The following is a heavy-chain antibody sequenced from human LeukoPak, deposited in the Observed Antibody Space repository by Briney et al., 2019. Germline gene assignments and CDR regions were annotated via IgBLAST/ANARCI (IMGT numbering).Heavy chain of an antibody. CDR3: ARHEDYYDSGGAVY. D-gene: IGHD3-10*01. CDR1: GYSFTSYW. CDR2: IDPSDSYS. Sequence: GESLKISCKGSGYSFTSYWISWVRQMPGKGLEWMGRIDPSDSYSKYSPSFQGHVTISADKSISTAYLQWSSLKASDTAMYYCARHEDYYDSGGAVYWGQGTLVTVSS. J-gene: IGHJ4*02. V-gene: IGHV5-10-1*01.